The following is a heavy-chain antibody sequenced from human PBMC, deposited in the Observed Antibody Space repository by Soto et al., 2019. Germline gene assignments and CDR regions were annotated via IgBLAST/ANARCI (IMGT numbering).Heavy chain of an antibody. J-gene: IGHJ2*01. CDR2: ISYHGVIE. D-gene: IGHD3-10*01. CDR3: ARDRGEGLTVPKWTFDL. CDR1: GFTFSSHA. V-gene: IGHV3-30-3*01. Sequence: GGSLRLSCVGSGFTFSSHALHWVRQAPGKGLEWVATISYHGVIEYYADSVKGRFTISRESPKSAIYLQMNSLRHEDTAMYFCARDRGEGLTVPKWTFDLWGRGTLVTVSS.